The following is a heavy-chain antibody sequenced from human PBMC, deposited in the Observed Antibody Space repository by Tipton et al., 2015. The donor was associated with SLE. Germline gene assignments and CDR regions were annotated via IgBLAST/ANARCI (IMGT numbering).Heavy chain of an antibody. CDR1: GFNFGDYG. V-gene: IGHV3-20*04. Sequence: SLRLSCVASGFNFGDYGMAWVRQAPGKGLEWVSGINWNGVTTGYADSVKGRFTISRDNAKDSLYLQMNSLRAEDTAVYYCARVPRDLDYWGQGTLATVSS. CDR2: INWNGVTT. CDR3: ARVPRDLDY. J-gene: IGHJ4*02.